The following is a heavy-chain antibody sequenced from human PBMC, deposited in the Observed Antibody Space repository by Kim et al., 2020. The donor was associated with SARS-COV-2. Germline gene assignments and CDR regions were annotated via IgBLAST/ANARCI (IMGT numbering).Heavy chain of an antibody. V-gene: IGHV1-3*01. CDR1: GYTFTSYA. CDR2: INAGHGNT. CDR3: ARGPKYYGSGIQD. Sequence: ASVKVSCKASGYTFTSYAMHWVRQAPGQRLEWMGWINAGHGNTKYSQKFQGRVTITRDTSASTAHMELSSLRSEDTAVYYCARGPKYYGSGIQDWGQGTL. J-gene: IGHJ4*02. D-gene: IGHD3-10*01.